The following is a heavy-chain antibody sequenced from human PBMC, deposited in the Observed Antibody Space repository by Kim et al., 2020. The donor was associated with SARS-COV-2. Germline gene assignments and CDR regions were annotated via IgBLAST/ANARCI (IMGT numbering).Heavy chain of an antibody. CDR3: ARSDGGYSSSWLSWLDY. V-gene: IGHV5-51*01. J-gene: IGHJ4*02. D-gene: IGHD6-13*01. CDR2: IYPGDSDT. CDR1: GYSFTSYW. Sequence: GESLKISCKGSGYSFTSYWIGWVRQMPGKGLEWMGIIYPGDSDTRYSPSFQGQVTISADKSISTAYLQWSSLKASDTAMYYCARSDGGYSSSWLSWLDYWGQGTLVTVSS.